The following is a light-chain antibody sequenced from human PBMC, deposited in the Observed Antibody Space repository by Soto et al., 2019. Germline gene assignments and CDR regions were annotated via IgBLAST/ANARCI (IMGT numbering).Light chain of an antibody. CDR2: KAS. CDR1: QSISSW. V-gene: IGKV1-5*03. J-gene: IGKJ5*01. Sequence: DIQMTQSPSTLSASVGDRVTITCRASQSISSWLAWYQQKPGKPPKLLIYKASSLESGLPSRFSGSGSGTEFTLTISSLQPDDFANYYCQHYNSYSITFGQGTRLEIK. CDR3: QHYNSYSIT.